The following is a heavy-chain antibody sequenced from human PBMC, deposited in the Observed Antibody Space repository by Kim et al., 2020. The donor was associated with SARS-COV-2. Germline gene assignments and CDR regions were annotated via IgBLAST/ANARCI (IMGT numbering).Heavy chain of an antibody. V-gene: IGHV3-48*02. J-gene: IGHJ1*01. Sequence: YYAYAVKGRFTISRDNAKSSLFLQMNTLRDEDSAIYYCARDYYGDYALDSWGQGTLITVSS. CDR3: ARDYYGDYALDS. D-gene: IGHD4-17*01.